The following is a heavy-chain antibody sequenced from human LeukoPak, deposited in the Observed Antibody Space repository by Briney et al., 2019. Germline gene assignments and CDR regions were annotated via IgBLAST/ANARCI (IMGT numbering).Heavy chain of an antibody. V-gene: IGHV3-7*01. CDR2: IKQDGSEK. CDR1: GLTFTTYW. D-gene: IGHD3-3*01. Sequence: GGSLRLSCAASGLTFTTYWMSWVRQAPGKGLEWVANIKQDGSEKYYVDSVKGRSTISRDNAKKSLYLQMNSLRAEDTAVYYCASSGIFDDFWSGYYGFDYWGQGTLVTVSS. CDR3: ASSGIFDDFWSGYYGFDY. J-gene: IGHJ4*02.